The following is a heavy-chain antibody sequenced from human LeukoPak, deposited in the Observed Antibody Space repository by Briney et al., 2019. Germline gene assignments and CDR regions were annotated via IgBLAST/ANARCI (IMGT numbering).Heavy chain of an antibody. CDR3: TAKDN. J-gene: IGHJ4*02. CDR1: GFAFNTYW. Sequence: GGSLRLSCAASGFAFNTYWMHWVRQVPGEGLVWVSHIDPDGSTINYADFVKGRFTISRDNAKNTLWLQMDDLRDDDSAVYFCTAKDNWGRGTMVTVSS. V-gene: IGHV3-74*01. D-gene: IGHD2-21*02. CDR2: IDPDGSTI.